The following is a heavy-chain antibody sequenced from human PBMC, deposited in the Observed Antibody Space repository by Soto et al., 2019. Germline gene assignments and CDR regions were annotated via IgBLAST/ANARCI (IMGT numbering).Heavy chain of an antibody. Sequence: EVQLVESGGGLVQPGGSLRVSCADSGFTFSRYWMHWVRQAPGKGLVWVSRINEDGGITSYADFVKGRFTISRDNAKNTLYLQMNSLRVEDTAVYYCARDLFAWSDNWGQGTLVTVSS. D-gene: IGHD3-9*01. CDR3: ARDLFAWSDN. J-gene: IGHJ4*02. CDR2: INEDGGIT. V-gene: IGHV3-74*01. CDR1: GFTFSRYW.